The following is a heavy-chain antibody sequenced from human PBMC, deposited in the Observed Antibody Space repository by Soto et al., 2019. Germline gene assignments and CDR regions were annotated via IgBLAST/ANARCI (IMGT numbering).Heavy chain of an antibody. D-gene: IGHD6-25*01. CDR2: MFSRGSA. V-gene: IGHV4-59*01. Sequence: NPSETLSLTCTVSGDSIGSYHWSWVRQPPGKGLEWIGFMFSRGSANYNPSLKSRVTISVDTSKSQFSLKLTSVTAADTAIYYCARHHQRSAAAVKSQRDFWGKGTLVT. J-gene: IGHJ4*02. CDR1: GDSIGSYH. CDR3: ARHHQRSAAAVKSQRDF.